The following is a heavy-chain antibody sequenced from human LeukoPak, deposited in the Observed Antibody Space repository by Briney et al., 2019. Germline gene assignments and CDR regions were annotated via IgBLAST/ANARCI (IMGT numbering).Heavy chain of an antibody. CDR3: ARVTGYMIEDYFDY. J-gene: IGHJ4*02. CDR1: GGSISSYY. V-gene: IGHV4-59*01. CDR2: IYYSGST. D-gene: IGHD3-22*01. Sequence: SETLSLTCTVSGGSISSYYWSWIRQPPGKGLEWIGDIYYSGSTNYNPSLKSRVTISVDTSKNQFSLRLSSVTAADTAVYYCARVTGYMIEDYFDYWGQGTLVTVSS.